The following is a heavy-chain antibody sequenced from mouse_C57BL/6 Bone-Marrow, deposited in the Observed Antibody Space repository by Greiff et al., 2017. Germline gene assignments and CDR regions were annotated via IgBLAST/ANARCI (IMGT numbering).Heavy chain of an antibody. CDR3: ARTRTTVVATDY. D-gene: IGHD1-1*01. V-gene: IGHV1-72*01. CDR1: GYTFTSYW. CDR2: IVPNSGGT. Sequence: QVQLQQPGAELVKPGASVKLSCKASGYTFTSYWLHWLMQRPGRGLEWIGRIVPNSGGTKYNEKFKSKATLTVDKPSSTAYMQISSLTSEDTAVYDCARTRTTVVATDYWGQGTLVTVSA. J-gene: IGHJ3*01.